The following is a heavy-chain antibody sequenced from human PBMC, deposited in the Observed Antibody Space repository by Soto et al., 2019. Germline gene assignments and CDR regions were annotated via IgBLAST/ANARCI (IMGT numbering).Heavy chain of an antibody. CDR1: GFTFTSSA. J-gene: IGHJ3*02. V-gene: IGHV1-58*01. D-gene: IGHD3-16*02. CDR3: AAWYYDYVWGSYRRPLFDI. Sequence: SVKVSCKASGFTFTSSAVQWVRQARGQRLEWIGWIVVGSGNTNYTQKFQERVTITRDMSTSTAYMELSSLRSEDTAVYYCAAWYYDYVWGSYRRPLFDIWGQGTMATVSS. CDR2: IVVGSGNT.